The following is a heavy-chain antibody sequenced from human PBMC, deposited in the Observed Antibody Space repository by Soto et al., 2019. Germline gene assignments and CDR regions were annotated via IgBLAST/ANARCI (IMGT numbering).Heavy chain of an antibody. Sequence: PGRPLRLSCAASGFTYSSYGMHWVRQAPGKGLEWVAVISYDGSNKYYADSVKGRFTISRDNSKNTLYLQMNSLRAEDTAVHYCAKDRIPPRSSHYYYYYGMDVWGQGTTVTVSS. V-gene: IGHV3-30*18. D-gene: IGHD3-10*01. CDR3: AKDRIPPRSSHYYYYYGMDV. CDR2: ISYDGSNK. J-gene: IGHJ6*02. CDR1: GFTYSSYG.